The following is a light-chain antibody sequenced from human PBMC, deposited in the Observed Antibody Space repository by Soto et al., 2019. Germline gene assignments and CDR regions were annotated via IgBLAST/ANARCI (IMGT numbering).Light chain of an antibody. J-gene: IGLJ2*01. CDR2: GNS. CDR3: ATWDSSLSAVV. V-gene: IGLV1-40*01. CDR1: SSNIGAGYD. Sequence: QSVLTQPPSVSGAPGQRVTISCTGSSSNIGAGYDVHWYQQRPGTAPKLLIFGNSNRPSGVPDRFSGSKSGTSASLAITGLQAEDEGDYYCATWDSSLSAVVVGGGTKLTVL.